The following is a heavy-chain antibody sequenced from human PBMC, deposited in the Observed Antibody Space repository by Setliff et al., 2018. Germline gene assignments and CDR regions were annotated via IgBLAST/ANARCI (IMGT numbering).Heavy chain of an antibody. CDR3: AREARYSSAWYSYYYGMDV. CDR2: IYYSGST. CDR1: GGSISSSIYY. J-gene: IGHJ6*02. V-gene: IGHV4-39*07. Sequence: SETLSLTCTVSGGSISSSIYYWGWIRQPPGKGLEWIVSIYYSGSTYYNPSLKSRVTISVDTSKNQFSLKLSSVTAADTAVYFCAREARYSSAWYSYYYGMDVWGQGTTGTVSS. D-gene: IGHD6-19*01.